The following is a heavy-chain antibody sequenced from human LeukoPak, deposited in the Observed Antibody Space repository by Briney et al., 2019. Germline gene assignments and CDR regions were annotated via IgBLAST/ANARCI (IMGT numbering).Heavy chain of an antibody. J-gene: IGHJ3*02. CDR1: GGTFSSYA. D-gene: IGHD5-18*01. CDR3: ARDILTAMVYNDAFDI. V-gene: IGHV1-69*13. CDR2: IIPIFGTA. Sequence: ASVKVSCKASGGTFSSYAISWVRQAPGQGLEWMGGIIPIFGTANYAQKFQGRVTITADESTSTAYMELSSLRSEDTAVYYCARDILTAMVYNDAFDIWGQGTMVTVSS.